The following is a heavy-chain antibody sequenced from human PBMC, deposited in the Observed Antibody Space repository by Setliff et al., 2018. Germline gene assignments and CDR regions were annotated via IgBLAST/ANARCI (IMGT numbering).Heavy chain of an antibody. J-gene: IGHJ5*02. V-gene: IGHV4-39*07. D-gene: IGHD2-2*01. Sequence: SETLSLTCTVSGFSINSGTHFWGWIRQPPGKGLEWIGRIHYSGNTYYNASLKSRVIISVDTAQNQFSLSLSSVTAADTAVYYCARGPRGCSSTSCYLLWFDPWGQGTLVTVSS. CDR2: IHYSGNT. CDR3: ARGPRGCSSTSCYLLWFDP. CDR1: GFSINSGTHF.